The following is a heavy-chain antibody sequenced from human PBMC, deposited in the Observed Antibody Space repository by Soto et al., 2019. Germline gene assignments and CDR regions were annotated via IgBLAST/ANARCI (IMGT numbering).Heavy chain of an antibody. J-gene: IGHJ4*02. CDR1: GFTFSSYW. Sequence: VQLVESGGGLVQPGGSLRLSCAASGFTFSSYWMHWVRQAPGKGLIWVSRINSDGSSTNYADSVKGRFTISRDNTKNTLYLQMNSLRAEDTSVYYCARVPTYDSSGYYPDYWGQGTLVTVSS. CDR2: INSDGSST. V-gene: IGHV3-74*02. CDR3: ARVPTYDSSGYYPDY. D-gene: IGHD3-22*01.